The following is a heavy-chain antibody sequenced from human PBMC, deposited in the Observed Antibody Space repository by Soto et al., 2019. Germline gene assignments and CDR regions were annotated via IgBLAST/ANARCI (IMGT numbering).Heavy chain of an antibody. CDR1: GFTFSSYG. D-gene: IGHD3-16*01. Sequence: PGGSLRLSCAASGFTFSSYGMHWVRQAPGKGLEWVAVISYGGSNKYYADSVKGRFTISRDNSKNTLYLQMNSLRAEDTAVYYCAKEPFGYFDYWGQGTLVTVSP. CDR2: ISYGGSNK. V-gene: IGHV3-30*18. J-gene: IGHJ4*02. CDR3: AKEPFGYFDY.